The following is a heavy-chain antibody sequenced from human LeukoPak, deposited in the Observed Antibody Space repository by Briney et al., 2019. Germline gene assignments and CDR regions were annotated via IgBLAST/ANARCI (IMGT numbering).Heavy chain of an antibody. Sequence: GGSLRLSCAASGFTFSSYSMNWVRQAPGKGLEWVSSISSSSSYIYYADSVKGRFTISRDNAKNSLYLQMNSLRAEDTAVYYCAREGDFWSGYSPAFDIWGQGTMVTVSS. D-gene: IGHD3-3*01. CDR1: GFTFSSYS. CDR3: AREGDFWSGYSPAFDI. CDR2: ISSSSSYI. J-gene: IGHJ3*02. V-gene: IGHV3-21*01.